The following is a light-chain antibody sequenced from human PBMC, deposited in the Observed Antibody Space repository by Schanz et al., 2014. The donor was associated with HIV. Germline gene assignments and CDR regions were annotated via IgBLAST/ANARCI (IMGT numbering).Light chain of an antibody. CDR3: QQRSNWPIT. CDR2: GAS. J-gene: IGKJ5*01. Sequence: EIVLTQSPGSLSLSPGERATLSCRASQTITSNFLAWYQQRPGQAPRLLIYGASNRATGIPDRFSGGESGTDFTLTISRLEPEDFAVYYCQQRSNWPITFGQGTRLEIK. CDR1: QTITSNF. V-gene: IGKV3D-20*02.